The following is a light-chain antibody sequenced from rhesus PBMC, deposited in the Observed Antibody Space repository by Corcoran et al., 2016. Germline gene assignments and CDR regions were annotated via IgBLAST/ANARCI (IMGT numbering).Light chain of an antibody. CDR2: KAS. CDR3: QQHNTYPLT. CDR1: QDIKSY. Sequence: DVQMTQSPSFLSASVGDTVTITCRASQDIKSYLAWYQQTPGQAPKLLIYKASTLQSGVPSRFSGSGAGTHFTLTISSLQPEDFAIDYCQQHNTYPLTFGGGTPVEVK. V-gene: IGKV1-25*01. J-gene: IGKJ4*01.